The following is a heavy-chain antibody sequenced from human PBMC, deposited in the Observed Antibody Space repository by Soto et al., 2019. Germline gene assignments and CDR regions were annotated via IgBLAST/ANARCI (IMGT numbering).Heavy chain of an antibody. CDR3: ARGAQYRFQAFDI. Sequence: SQPLSATCTVFDGSISIRIYHWGWIRQPPGKGLEWIGTIHYNGNTDYNPSLKSRVTMSVDMSTRQFSLSLNSVTAADTAGYFCARGAQYRFQAFDIWGKGAMVT. V-gene: IGHV4-39*01. CDR2: IHYNGNT. J-gene: IGHJ3*02. CDR1: DGSISIRIYH. D-gene: IGHD5-18*01.